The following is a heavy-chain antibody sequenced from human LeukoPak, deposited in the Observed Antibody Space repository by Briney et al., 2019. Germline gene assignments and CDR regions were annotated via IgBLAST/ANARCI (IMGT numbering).Heavy chain of an antibody. D-gene: IGHD3-3*01. CDR3: ARGLRRDYDFWSGFNWFDP. V-gene: IGHV4-34*01. J-gene: IGHJ5*02. Sequence: SETLSLTCAVYGVTFSGYYWSWIRQPPGKGLEWIGEINHSGSTNYNRFLKSRVAISVDTSKNPFSLQLSSVTAADTAVYYCARGLRRDYDFWSGFNWFDPWGQGTLVIVSS. CDR1: GVTFSGYY. CDR2: INHSGST.